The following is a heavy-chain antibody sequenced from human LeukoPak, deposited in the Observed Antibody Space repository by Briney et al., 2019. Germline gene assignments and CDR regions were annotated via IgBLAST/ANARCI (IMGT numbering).Heavy chain of an antibody. CDR1: GGSISSYY. CDR2: IYYSGST. V-gene: IGHV4-59*08. CDR3: ASSSSSWTRGGYFDY. D-gene: IGHD6-13*01. Sequence: PSETRSLTCTVSGGSISSYYWSWIRQPPGKGLEWIGYIYYSGSTNYNPSLKSRVTISVDTSKNQFSLKLSSVTAADTAVYYCASSSSSWTRGGYFDYWGQGTLVTVSS. J-gene: IGHJ4*02.